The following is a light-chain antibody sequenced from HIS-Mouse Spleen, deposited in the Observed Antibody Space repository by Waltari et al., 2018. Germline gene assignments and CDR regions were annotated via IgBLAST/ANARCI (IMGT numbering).Light chain of an antibody. CDR3: YSTDSSGNHRV. Sequence: SYELTQPPSVSVSPGPTARITCSGEALPKKYAYWYQQKQGQAPVLVIYEDSKRPSGLPERFCGSSSGTMATLTISGAQVEDEADYYCYSTDSSGNHRVFGGGTKLTVL. CDR2: EDS. CDR1: ALPKKY. V-gene: IGLV3-10*01. J-gene: IGLJ2*01.